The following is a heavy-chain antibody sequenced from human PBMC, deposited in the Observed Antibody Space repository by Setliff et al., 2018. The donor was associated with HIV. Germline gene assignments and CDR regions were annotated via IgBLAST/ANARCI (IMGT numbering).Heavy chain of an antibody. D-gene: IGHD3-16*02. Sequence: PGGSLRLSCAASGFTVSYYGMTWVRQVPGKGLVWVSHINSDGSGTKYADSVKGRFTMSRDNAKNTLYLQMNSLRVEDTAVYYCASYFRGGARYYFDYWGQGTLVTVSS. CDR1: GFTVSYYG. CDR3: ASYFRGGARYYFDY. J-gene: IGHJ4*02. V-gene: IGHV3-74*01. CDR2: INSDGSGT.